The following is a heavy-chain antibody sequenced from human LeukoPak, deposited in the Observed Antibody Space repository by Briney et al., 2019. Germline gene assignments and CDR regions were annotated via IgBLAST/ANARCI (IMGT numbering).Heavy chain of an antibody. D-gene: IGHD1-26*01. Sequence: GRSLRLSCAASGFTFSSYAMHWVRQAPGKGLEWVAVISYGGSNIYYADSVKGRFTISRDNSKNTLYLQMNSLRAEDTAVYYCARRGIRGYYYYGMDVWGQGTTVTVSS. CDR2: ISYGGSNI. CDR1: GFTFSSYA. CDR3: ARRGIRGYYYYGMDV. J-gene: IGHJ6*02. V-gene: IGHV3-30-3*01.